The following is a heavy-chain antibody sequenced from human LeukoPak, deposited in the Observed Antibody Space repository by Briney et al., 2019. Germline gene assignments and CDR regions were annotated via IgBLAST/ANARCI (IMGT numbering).Heavy chain of an antibody. CDR3: ASTEGGYSNY. Sequence: SSETLSLTCTVSGGSISSYYWSWIRQPPGKGLEWIGYIYYSGSTNYNPSLKSRVTISVDTSKNQFSLKLSSVTATDTAVYYCASTEGGYSNYWGQGTLVTVSS. CDR1: GGSISSYY. J-gene: IGHJ4*02. CDR2: IYYSGST. D-gene: IGHD5-18*01. V-gene: IGHV4-59*08.